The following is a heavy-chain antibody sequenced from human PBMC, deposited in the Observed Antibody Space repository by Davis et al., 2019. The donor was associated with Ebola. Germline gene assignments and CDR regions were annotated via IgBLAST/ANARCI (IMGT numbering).Heavy chain of an antibody. CDR1: GFTFSTYG. Sequence: GESLKISCAASGFTFSTYGMHWVRQAPGKGLEWVAVISYDGSHKYSADSVRGRFTISRDNSKDTLYLQMNSLRADDTAVYYCAKSTMIVGDWDFDYWGQGTLVTVSS. J-gene: IGHJ4*02. V-gene: IGHV3-30*18. D-gene: IGHD3-22*01. CDR2: ISYDGSHK. CDR3: AKSTMIVGDWDFDY.